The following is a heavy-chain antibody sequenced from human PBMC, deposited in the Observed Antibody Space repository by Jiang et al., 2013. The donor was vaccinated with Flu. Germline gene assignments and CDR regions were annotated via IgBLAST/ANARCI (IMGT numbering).Heavy chain of an antibody. CDR2: INTNTGNP. CDR3: ANTYYDFWSGYYYYFDY. Sequence: KASGYTFTSYAMNWVRQAPGQGLEWMGWINTNTGNPTYAQGFTGRFVFSLDTSVSTAYLQISSLKAEDTAVYYCANTYYDFWSGYYYYFDYWGQGTLVTVSS. D-gene: IGHD3-3*01. V-gene: IGHV7-4-1*02. CDR1: GYTFTSYA. J-gene: IGHJ4*02.